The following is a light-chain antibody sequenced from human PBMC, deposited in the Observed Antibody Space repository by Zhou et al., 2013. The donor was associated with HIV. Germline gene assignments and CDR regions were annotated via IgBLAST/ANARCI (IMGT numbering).Light chain of an antibody. CDR1: QTITDNY. J-gene: IGKJ4*01. V-gene: IGKV3-20*01. Sequence: ENELTQSPATLSLSPGDRATLSCRTSQTITDNYLAWYQQKPGQAPRLLIYGASSRATAIPDRFSGSGSGTDFTLTISRLEPEDFAVYYCQQYGASPLTFGGGTKVEI. CDR3: QQYGASPLT. CDR2: GAS.